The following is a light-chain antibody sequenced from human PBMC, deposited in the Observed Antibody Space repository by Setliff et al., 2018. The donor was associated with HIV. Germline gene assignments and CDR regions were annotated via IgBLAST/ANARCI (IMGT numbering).Light chain of an antibody. CDR1: SSDVGGYDY. Sequence: QSALTQPRSVSGSRGKTVTFSCTGGSSDVGGYDYVTWYQQHPGKAPKLIIYDVSKRPSGVPARFSGFKSGNTAYLTISVLQPEDEAEYYCCSYAGTYSFVFGTGTKVTVL. J-gene: IGLJ1*01. CDR3: CSYAGTYSFV. CDR2: DVS. V-gene: IGLV2-11*01.